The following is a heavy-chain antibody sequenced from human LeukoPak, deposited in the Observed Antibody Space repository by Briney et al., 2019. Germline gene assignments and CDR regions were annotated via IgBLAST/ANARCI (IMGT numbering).Heavy chain of an antibody. CDR2: ISTSGST. J-gene: IGHJ4*02. CDR1: GGTISTYY. CDR3: ARGGDSSGYFYSIDY. Sequence: SESLSLSCTASGGTISTYYRSWVRQPAGKGLEWVSPISTSGSTNYNPSHKSRVTMSVDTSKNQFSLKLNSVTAADTAVYYCARGGDSSGYFYSIDYWGQGTLVTVSS. V-gene: IGHV4-4*07. D-gene: IGHD3-22*01.